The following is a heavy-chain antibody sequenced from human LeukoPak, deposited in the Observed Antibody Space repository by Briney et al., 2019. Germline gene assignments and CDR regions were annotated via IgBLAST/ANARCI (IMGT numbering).Heavy chain of an antibody. CDR1: GGSISSYY. V-gene: IGHV4-59*01. Sequence: SETQSLTCTVSGGSISSYYWSWIRQPPGKGLEWIGYIYYSGSTNYNPSLKSRVTISVDTSKNQFSLKLSSVTAADTAVYYCAACSGGSSAFDYWGQGTLVTVSS. CDR2: IYYSGST. D-gene: IGHD2-15*01. J-gene: IGHJ4*02. CDR3: AACSGGSSAFDY.